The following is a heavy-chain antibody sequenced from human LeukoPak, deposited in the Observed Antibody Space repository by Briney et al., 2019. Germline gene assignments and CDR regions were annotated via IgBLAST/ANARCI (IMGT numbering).Heavy chain of an antibody. CDR2: INPNSGGT. Sequence: ASVKVSCKASGYTFTGYYMHWVRQAPGQGLEWMGWINPNSGGTNYAQKFQGRVTMTRDTSISTAYMELSGLGSDDTAVYYCAREGVDWNHSVYYFDYWGQGTLVTVSS. J-gene: IGHJ4*02. D-gene: IGHD1-1*01. CDR1: GYTFTGYY. V-gene: IGHV1-2*02. CDR3: AREGVDWNHSVYYFDY.